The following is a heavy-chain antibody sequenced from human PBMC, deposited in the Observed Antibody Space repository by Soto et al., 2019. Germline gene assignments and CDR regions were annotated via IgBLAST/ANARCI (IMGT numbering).Heavy chain of an antibody. Sequence: SETLSLTCAVYGGSFSGYYRSWIRQPPGKGLEWIGEINHSGSTNYNPSLKSRVTISVDTPKNQFSLKLSSVTAADTAVYYCASTLKGDILTGYYQRYYYYYMDVWGKGTTVTVSS. CDR3: ASTLKGDILTGYYQRYYYYYMDV. V-gene: IGHV4-34*01. D-gene: IGHD3-9*01. CDR2: INHSGST. CDR1: GGSFSGYY. J-gene: IGHJ6*03.